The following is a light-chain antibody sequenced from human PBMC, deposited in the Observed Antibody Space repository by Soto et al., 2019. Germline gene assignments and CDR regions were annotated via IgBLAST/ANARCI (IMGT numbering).Light chain of an antibody. V-gene: IGKV3-15*01. CDR1: QSVNSN. CDR2: GAS. J-gene: IGKJ5*01. CDR3: KQYKEWPPFT. Sequence: ETVMTQSPATLSVSPGERATLSCRASQSVNSNLAWYQQKLGQAPRVLIYGASTRATGIPDRFSGSGSGTEFILTISSLQSEDFAVYYCKQYKEWPPFTFGQGTRLEIK.